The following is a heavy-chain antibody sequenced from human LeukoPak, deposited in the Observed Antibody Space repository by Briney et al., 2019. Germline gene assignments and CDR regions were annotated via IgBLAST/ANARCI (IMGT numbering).Heavy chain of an antibody. J-gene: IGHJ6*03. D-gene: IGHD5-18*01. CDR2: ISSSSSYI. CDR3: ARGGGYSYGLIDYYYYYYMDV. CDR1: KFTFSSYG. V-gene: IGHV3-21*01. Sequence: GGSLRLSCAASKFTFSSYGMHWVRQAPGKGLEWVSSISSSSSYIYYADSVKGRFTISRDNAKNSLYLQMNSLRAEDTAVYYCARGGGYSYGLIDYYYYYYMDVWGKGTTVTISS.